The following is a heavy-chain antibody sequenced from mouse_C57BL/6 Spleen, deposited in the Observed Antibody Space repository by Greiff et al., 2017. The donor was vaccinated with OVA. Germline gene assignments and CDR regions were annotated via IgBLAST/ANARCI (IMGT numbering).Heavy chain of an antibody. Sequence: EVQLVESEGGLVQPGSSMKLSCTASGFTFSDYYMAWVRQVPEKGLEWVANINYDGSSTYYLDSLKSRFIISRDNAKNILYLQMSSLKSEDTATYYCARDVGLGPGYFDYWGQGTTLTVSS. D-gene: IGHD4-1*01. CDR2: INYDGSST. CDR3: ARDVGLGPGYFDY. V-gene: IGHV5-16*01. CDR1: GFTFSDYY. J-gene: IGHJ2*01.